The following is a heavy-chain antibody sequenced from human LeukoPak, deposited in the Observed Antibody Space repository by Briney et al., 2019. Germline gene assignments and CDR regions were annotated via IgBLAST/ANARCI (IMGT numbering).Heavy chain of an antibody. CDR3: ARDLGGLRYSYGGPDAFDI. CDR1: GGSISSGGYY. V-gene: IGHV4-61*08. D-gene: IGHD5-18*01. J-gene: IGHJ3*02. Sequence: SETLSLTCAVSGGSISSGGYYWSWIRQPPGKGLEWIGYIYYSGSTNYNPSLKSRVTISVDTSKNQFSLKLSSVTAADTAVYYCARDLGGLRYSYGGPDAFDIWGQGTMVTVSS. CDR2: IYYSGST.